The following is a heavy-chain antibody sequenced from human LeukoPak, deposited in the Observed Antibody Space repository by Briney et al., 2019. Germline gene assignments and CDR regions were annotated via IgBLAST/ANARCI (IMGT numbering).Heavy chain of an antibody. CDR1: GFTFSSYS. V-gene: IGHV3-21*01. CDR2: ISSSYI. J-gene: IGHJ4*02. Sequence: GGSLRLSCAASGFTFSSYSMNWVRQAPVKGLEWVSSISSSYIYYADSVKGRFTISRDNAKNSLYLQMNSLRAEDTAVYYCARDYCGGDRPFDYWGQGTLVTVSS. CDR3: ARDYCGGDRPFDY. D-gene: IGHD2-21*02.